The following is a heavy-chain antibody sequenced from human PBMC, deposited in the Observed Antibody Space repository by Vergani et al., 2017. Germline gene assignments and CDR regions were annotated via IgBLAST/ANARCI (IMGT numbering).Heavy chain of an antibody. CDR2: IYYSGST. D-gene: IGHD3-10*01. Sequence: QVKLQESGPGLVKPSETLSLTCTVSGASVNSYYWSWIRQPPGKGLEWIGYIYYSGSTNYNPTLKSRAIMSVAASKTQFSLKLTSVTAAGTAVYYCGRVADCYGLGSRLLDLWGQGILVTVSS. V-gene: IGHV4-59*08. CDR1: GASVNSYY. CDR3: GRVADCYGLGSRLLDL. J-gene: IGHJ5*02.